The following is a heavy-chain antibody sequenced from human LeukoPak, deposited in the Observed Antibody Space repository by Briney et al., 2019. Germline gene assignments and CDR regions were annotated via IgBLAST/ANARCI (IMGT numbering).Heavy chain of an antibody. J-gene: IGHJ5*02. Sequence: GASVKVSCKASGYTFTSYGISWVRQAPGQGLEWMGWTNPHTGNPTYAQGFTGRFVFSLDTSVSTAYLQINSLMAEDTAVYYCARRGPGSFPNNWFDPWGQGTLVTVSS. D-gene: IGHD3-10*01. V-gene: IGHV7-4-1*02. CDR1: GYTFTSYG. CDR3: ARRGPGSFPNNWFDP. CDR2: TNPHTGNP.